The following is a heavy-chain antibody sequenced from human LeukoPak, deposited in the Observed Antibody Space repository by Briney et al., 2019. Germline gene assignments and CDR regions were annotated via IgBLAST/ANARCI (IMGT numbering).Heavy chain of an antibody. CDR3: AKDHYWSIDY. V-gene: IGHV3-53*01. J-gene: IGHJ4*02. D-gene: IGHD3-3*01. CDR1: GFTVSSNY. Sequence: PGGSLRLYGAASGFTVSSNYMSWVRQAPGKGLEWVSVIYSGGSTYYADSVKGRFTISRDIAKNTLYLQMNSLRAEDTGVYYCAKDHYWSIDYWGRGTLVTVSS. CDR2: IYSGGST.